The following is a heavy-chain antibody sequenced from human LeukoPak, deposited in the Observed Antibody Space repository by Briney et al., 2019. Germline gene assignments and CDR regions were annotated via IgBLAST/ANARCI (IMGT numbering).Heavy chain of an antibody. V-gene: IGHV3-23*01. Sequence: GGSLRLSCAASGFTFSSYAMRWVRQAPGKGLEWVSAISGSGGSTYYADSVKGRFTISRDNSKNTLYLQMNSLRAEDTAVYYCAKRREVTTRSFDYWGQGTLVTVSS. CDR1: GFTFSSYA. D-gene: IGHD4-17*01. CDR2: ISGSGGST. CDR3: AKRREVTTRSFDY. J-gene: IGHJ4*02.